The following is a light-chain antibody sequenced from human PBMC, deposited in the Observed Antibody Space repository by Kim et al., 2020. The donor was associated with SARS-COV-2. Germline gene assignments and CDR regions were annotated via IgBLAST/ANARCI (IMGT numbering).Light chain of an antibody. V-gene: IGKV1-9*01. CDR3: QQLNSFPPV. Sequence: APLGDRVTITCRASQGISSYLAWYQQIPGKAPNRLIYDATTLQSGVPSRFSGGGSGTDFTLTISSLQPEDFATYYCQQLNSFPPVFGPGTKGDIK. CDR1: QGISSY. CDR2: DAT. J-gene: IGKJ3*01.